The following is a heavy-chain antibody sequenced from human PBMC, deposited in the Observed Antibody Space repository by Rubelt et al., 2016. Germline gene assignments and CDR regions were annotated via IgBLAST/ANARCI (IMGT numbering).Heavy chain of an antibody. D-gene: IGHD1-1*01. CDR3: ARGPNVRFDY. Sequence: SGSTYYNPSLKSRVTISVDTSKNQFSLKLSSVTAADTAVYYCARGPNVRFDYWGQGTLVTVSS. CDR2: SGST. J-gene: IGHJ4*02. V-gene: IGHV4-39*07.